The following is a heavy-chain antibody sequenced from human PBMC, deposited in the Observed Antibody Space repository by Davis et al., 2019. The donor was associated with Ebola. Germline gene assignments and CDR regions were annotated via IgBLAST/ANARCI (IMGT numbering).Heavy chain of an antibody. J-gene: IGHJ4*02. CDR2: IYSGGST. D-gene: IGHD6-19*01. CDR3: VRGSGWYTDYYFDS. CDR1: GFTVSSNY. Sequence: GGSLRLSCAASGFTVSSNYMSWVRQAPGKGLEWVSVIYSGGSTYYADSVKGRFTISRDNSKNTLFLQMNSLRPEDTAVYYCVRGSGWYTDYYFDSWGQGTLVTVSS. V-gene: IGHV3-53*05.